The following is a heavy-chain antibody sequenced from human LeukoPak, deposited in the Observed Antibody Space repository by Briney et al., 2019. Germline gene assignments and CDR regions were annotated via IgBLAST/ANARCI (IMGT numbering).Heavy chain of an antibody. CDR2: ISSSGSTI. V-gene: IGHV3-48*03. CDR1: GFTFSSYE. J-gene: IGHJ4*02. CDR3: TREPYGDYVKEGLFDY. Sequence: GGSLRLSCAASGFTFSSYEMNWVRQALGKGLEWVSYISSSGSTIYYADSVKGRFTISRDNAKNSLYLQMNSLRAEDTAVYYCTREPYGDYVKEGLFDYWGQGTLVTVSS. D-gene: IGHD4-17*01.